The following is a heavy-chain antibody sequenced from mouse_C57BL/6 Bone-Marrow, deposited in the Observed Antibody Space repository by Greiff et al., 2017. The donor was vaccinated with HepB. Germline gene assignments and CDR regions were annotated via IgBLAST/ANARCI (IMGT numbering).Heavy chain of an antibody. J-gene: IGHJ1*03. CDR2: IRNKANNHAT. V-gene: IGHV6-6*01. D-gene: IGHD1-1*01. Sequence: EVKVEESGGGLVQPGGSMKLSCAASGFTFSDAWMDWVRQSPEKGLEWVAEIRNKANNHATYYAESVKGRFTISRDDSKSSVYLQMNSLRAEDTGIYYCTRPRDYYGSSCWYFDVWGTGTTVTVSS. CDR1: GFTFSDAW. CDR3: TRPRDYYGSSCWYFDV.